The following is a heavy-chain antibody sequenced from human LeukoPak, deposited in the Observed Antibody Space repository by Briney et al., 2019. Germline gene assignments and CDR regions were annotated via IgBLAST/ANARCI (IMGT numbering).Heavy chain of an antibody. CDR1: GITFSSYA. CDR2: ITGSGHST. J-gene: IGHJ3*02. Sequence: GGTLRLSCAASGITFSSYAMSWVRQAPGKGLEWVSSITGSGHSTYYADSVKGRFTISRDSSKNTLYLQMNSLRAEDTAVYYCAKRTKSGWSTDAFDIWGQGTKVTVSS. CDR3: AKRTKSGWSTDAFDI. D-gene: IGHD6-19*01. V-gene: IGHV3-23*01.